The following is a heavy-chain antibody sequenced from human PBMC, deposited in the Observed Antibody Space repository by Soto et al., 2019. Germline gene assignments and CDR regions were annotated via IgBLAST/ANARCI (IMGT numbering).Heavy chain of an antibody. CDR3: ARNYDILTGYLGYFDY. J-gene: IGHJ4*02. CDR2: IYYSGST. Sequence: PSETLSLTCTFSGGSISSGGYYWSWIRQHPGKGLEWIGYIYYSGSTYYNPSLKSRVTISVDTSKNQFSLKLSSVTAADTAVYYCARNYDILTGYLGYFDYWGQGTLVTVSS. V-gene: IGHV4-31*03. D-gene: IGHD3-9*01. CDR1: GGSISSGGYY.